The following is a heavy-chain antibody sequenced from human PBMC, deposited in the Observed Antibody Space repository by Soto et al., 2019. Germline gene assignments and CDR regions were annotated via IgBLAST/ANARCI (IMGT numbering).Heavy chain of an antibody. Sequence: SVKVSCKASGGTFSSYAISWVRQAPGQGLEWMGGIIPIFGTANYAQKFQGRVTITADESTSTAYMELSSLRSEDTAVYYCARVVPGAHKTNHHKSRPNYGMDVWGQGTTVTVSS. CDR2: IIPIFGTA. D-gene: IGHD3-10*01. CDR3: ARVVPGAHKTNHHKSRPNYGMDV. CDR1: GGTFSSYA. V-gene: IGHV1-69*13. J-gene: IGHJ6*02.